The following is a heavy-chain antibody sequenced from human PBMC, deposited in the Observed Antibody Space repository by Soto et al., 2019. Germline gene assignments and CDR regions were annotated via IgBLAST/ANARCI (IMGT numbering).Heavy chain of an antibody. V-gene: IGHV1-18*01. J-gene: IGHJ4*02. CDR2: ISAYNGNT. CDR3: ARTLNEWLLGLD. D-gene: IGHD3-3*01. CDR1: GYTFTSYG. Sequence: AASVKGSCKASGYTFTSYGISWGGKAPGQGLEWVGWISAYNGNTNYAQKFQGRVTMTTDTSTRTAYMELRSLRSDDTAVYYCARTLNEWLLGLDWGQGTMLTVSS.